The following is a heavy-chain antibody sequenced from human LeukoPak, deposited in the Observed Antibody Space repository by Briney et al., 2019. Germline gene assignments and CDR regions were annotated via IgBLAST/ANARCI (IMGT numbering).Heavy chain of an antibody. J-gene: IGHJ6*02. CDR3: PRGGRHPPYRNYYYGMDV. V-gene: IGHV4-34*01. D-gene: IGHD3-16*02. Sequence: SETLSLTCAVYGGSFSGYYWSWIRQPPGKGLEWIGEINHSGSTNYDPSLKSRVTISVDTSKNQFSLKLSSVTAAVSAVYYCPRGGRHPPYRNYYYGMDVWGQGTTVTVSS. CDR1: GGSFSGYY. CDR2: INHSGST.